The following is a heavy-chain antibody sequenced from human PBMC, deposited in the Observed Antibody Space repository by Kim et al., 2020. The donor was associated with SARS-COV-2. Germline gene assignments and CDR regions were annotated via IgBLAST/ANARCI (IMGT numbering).Heavy chain of an antibody. Sequence: NPSLESRVTMSGDSSRNHFSLKLASVTAADTAVYYCATAGYTYGLNYFDYWGQGILVTVSS. V-gene: IGHV4-4*07. CDR3: ATAGYTYGLNYFDY. J-gene: IGHJ4*02. D-gene: IGHD5-18*01.